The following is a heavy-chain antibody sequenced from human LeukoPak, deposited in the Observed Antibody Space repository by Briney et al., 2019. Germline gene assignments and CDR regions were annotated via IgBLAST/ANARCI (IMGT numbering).Heavy chain of an antibody. CDR1: GYTFTSYD. J-gene: IGHJ4*02. CDR2: MNPNSGNT. D-gene: IGHD3-22*01. V-gene: IGHV1-8*01. Sequence: ASVKVSCKASGYTFTSYDINWVRQATGQGLERMGWMNPNSGNTGYAQKFQGRVTMTRNTSISTAYMELSSLRSEDTAVYYCARYYYDSSGYVFDYWGQGTLVTVSS. CDR3: ARYYYDSSGYVFDY.